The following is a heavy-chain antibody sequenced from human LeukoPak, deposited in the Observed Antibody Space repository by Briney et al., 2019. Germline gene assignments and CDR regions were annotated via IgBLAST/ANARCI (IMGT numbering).Heavy chain of an antibody. J-gene: IGHJ4*02. D-gene: IGHD4-4*01. CDR3: ARRGTTVKPFDY. Sequence: SETLSLTCTVSGGSISSYYWSWIRQPPGRGLEWIGYIYYSGSTNYNPPLKSRVTISVDTSKNQFSLKLSSVTAADTAVYYCARRGTTVKPFDYWGQGTLVTVSS. V-gene: IGHV4-59*08. CDR2: IYYSGST. CDR1: GGSISSYY.